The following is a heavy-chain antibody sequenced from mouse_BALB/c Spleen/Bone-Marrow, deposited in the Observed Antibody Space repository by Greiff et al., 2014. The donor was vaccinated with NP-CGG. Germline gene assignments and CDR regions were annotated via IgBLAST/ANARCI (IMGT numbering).Heavy chain of an antibody. CDR2: IAPGSGST. Sequence: LVKPGASVKLSCKASGYTFTSYWINWIKQRPGQGLEWIGRIAPGSGSTYYEEMFKGKATLTVDTSSSTAYIQLSSLSSEDSAVYFCARFPFYYGSSFYYFDYWGQGTTLTVSS. CDR1: GYTFTSYW. J-gene: IGHJ2*01. CDR3: ARFPFYYGSSFYYFDY. D-gene: IGHD1-1*01. V-gene: IGHV1S41*01.